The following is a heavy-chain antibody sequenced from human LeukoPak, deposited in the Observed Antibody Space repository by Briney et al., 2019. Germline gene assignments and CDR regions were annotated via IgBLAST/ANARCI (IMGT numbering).Heavy chain of an antibody. V-gene: IGHV7-4-1*02. CDR3: ARTIAATGFDY. D-gene: IGHD6-13*01. CDR2: INTNTGNP. J-gene: IGHJ4*02. Sequence: ASVKVPCKASGYTFISYAMHRVRQAPGQGLEWMGWINTNTGNPTYAQGFTGRFVFSLDTSVSTAYLQISSLKAEDTAVYYCARTIAATGFDYWGQGTLVTVSS. CDR1: GYTFISYA.